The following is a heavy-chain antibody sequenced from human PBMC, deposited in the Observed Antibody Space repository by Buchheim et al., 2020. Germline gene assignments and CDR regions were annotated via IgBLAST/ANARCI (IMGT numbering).Heavy chain of an antibody. Sequence: EVQLVESGGGLVQPGGSLRLSCAASGFTFSNYEMNWVRQDAGKGLEWVTYISSSGSTIYYAASVKGRFTISRDNAKNSMYLQMNSLRAEDTAVYYYARDALVVAANWIDYWGQGTL. CDR1: GFTFSNYE. D-gene: IGHD2-15*01. CDR2: ISSSGSTI. V-gene: IGHV3-48*03. CDR3: ARDALVVAANWIDY. J-gene: IGHJ4*02.